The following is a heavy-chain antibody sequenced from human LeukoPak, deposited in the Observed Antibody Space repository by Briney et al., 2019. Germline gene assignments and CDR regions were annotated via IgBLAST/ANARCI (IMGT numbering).Heavy chain of an antibody. J-gene: IGHJ3*02. Sequence: GGSLRLSCAASGFTFSSYSMNWVRQAPGKGLEWVSSISSSSSYIYYADSVEGRFTISRDNAKNSLNLQMNSLRAEDTAVYYCAGEFVDDVFDIWGQGTMVTVSS. CDR3: AGEFVDDVFDI. CDR1: GFTFSSYS. CDR2: ISSSSSYI. D-gene: IGHD2-21*01. V-gene: IGHV3-21*01.